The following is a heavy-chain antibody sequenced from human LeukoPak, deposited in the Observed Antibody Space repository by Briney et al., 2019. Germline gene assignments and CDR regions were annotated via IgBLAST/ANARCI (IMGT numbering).Heavy chain of an antibody. CDR3: VSFYETN. CDR2: VNSDGSWT. Sequence: GGSLRLSCAASGFTFSNAWTHWVRQAPGKGLVWVSHVNSDGSWTSHADSVKGRFTISKDNAKNTVYLQMNNLRTEDTAVYYCVSFYETNWGRGTLVTVSS. D-gene: IGHD2-2*01. J-gene: IGHJ4*02. CDR1: GFTFSNAW. V-gene: IGHV3-74*01.